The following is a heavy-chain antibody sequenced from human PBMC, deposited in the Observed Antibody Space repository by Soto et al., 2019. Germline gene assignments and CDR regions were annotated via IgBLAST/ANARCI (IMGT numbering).Heavy chain of an antibody. CDR1: GFTFNNYA. J-gene: IGHJ6*03. D-gene: IGHD2-15*01. CDR2: TSGSGDIT. Sequence: EVQLLESGGDLVQPGGSLRLSCAASGFTFNNYAMNWVRQAPGKGLEWVSGTSGSGDITSYSDSVKGRFAISRDNSKDTLYLHMNSLRAEDTAVYYCARRYCLTIDCSPVDFYMDVWGKGTTVTVSS. CDR3: ARRYCLTIDCSPVDFYMDV. V-gene: IGHV3-23*01.